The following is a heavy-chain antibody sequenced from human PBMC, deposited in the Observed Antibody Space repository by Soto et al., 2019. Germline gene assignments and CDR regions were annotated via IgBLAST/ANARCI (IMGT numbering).Heavy chain of an antibody. J-gene: IGHJ6*02. CDR2: ISYDGSNK. D-gene: IGHD2-2*01. CDR1: GFTFSSYA. Sequence: GGSLRLSCAASGFTFSSYAMHWVRQAPGKGLEWVAVISYDGSNKYYAEYVKGRFTISRDNSKNTLYLQMNSLRAEDTAVFFCARAGLLPVVLVLAAMDQAYSYYDMDVWGQGTTVTV. V-gene: IGHV3-30-3*01. CDR3: ARAGLLPVVLVLAAMDQAYSYYDMDV.